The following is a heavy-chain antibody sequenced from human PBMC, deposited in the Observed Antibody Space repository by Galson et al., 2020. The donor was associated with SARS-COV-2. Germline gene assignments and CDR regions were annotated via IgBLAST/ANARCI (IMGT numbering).Heavy chain of an antibody. D-gene: IGHD6-13*01. V-gene: IGHV4-38-2*02. J-gene: IGHJ4*02. Sequence: SETLSLNCSVSGYSISSGYYWAWIRQPTGEGLDWIGRIYHSGNTYYTPSLKSRVTISVDTSKNPFSLKLSSVTAADTAVYYGARGTTAAAPLDYWGQGTLVTVSS. CDR2: IYHSGNT. CDR1: GYSISSGYY. CDR3: ARGTTAAAPLDY.